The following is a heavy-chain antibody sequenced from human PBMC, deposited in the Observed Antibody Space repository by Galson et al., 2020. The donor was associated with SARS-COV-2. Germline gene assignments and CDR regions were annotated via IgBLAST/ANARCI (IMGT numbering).Heavy chain of an antibody. CDR3: ARNPSGPMDYDY. Sequence: SQTLSLTCCVYGGSLSGSYWAWIRQSPGKGLEWIGDTDHSGHANCKSSPKSRVTISIDTSNNQFSLRLTSVTAADTAVYYCARNPSGPMDYDYWGQGTLVTVSS. V-gene: IGHV4-34*01. CDR1: GGSLSGSY. CDR2: TDHSGHA. J-gene: IGHJ4*02.